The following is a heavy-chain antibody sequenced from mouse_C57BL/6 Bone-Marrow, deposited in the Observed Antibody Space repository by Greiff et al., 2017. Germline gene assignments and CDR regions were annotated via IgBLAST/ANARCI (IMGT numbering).Heavy chain of an antibody. Sequence: VQLQQSGAELVRPGASVKLSCTASGFNIKDDYMHWVKPRPEQGLEWIGWIDPENGDTEYASKFQGKATITADTSSNTAYLQLSSLTSEDTAVYYCTMGDYDWFAYWGQGTLVTVSA. V-gene: IGHV14-4*01. CDR3: TMGDYDWFAY. CDR2: IDPENGDT. CDR1: GFNIKDDY. D-gene: IGHD2-4*01. J-gene: IGHJ3*01.